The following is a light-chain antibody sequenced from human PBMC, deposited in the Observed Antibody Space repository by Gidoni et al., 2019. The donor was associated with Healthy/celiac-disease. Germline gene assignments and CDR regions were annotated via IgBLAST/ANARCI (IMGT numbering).Light chain of an antibody. Sequence: EIVMTQSPATLSVSPGERATLSCRASQSVSSNLAWYQQKPGQAPRLLIYGASTRATGIPDRFRGSGSGTAFTLTISSLQSEDFAVYYCQQYNNWPPITFGQGTRLEIK. V-gene: IGKV3-15*01. CDR2: GAS. J-gene: IGKJ5*01. CDR3: QQYNNWPPIT. CDR1: QSVSSN.